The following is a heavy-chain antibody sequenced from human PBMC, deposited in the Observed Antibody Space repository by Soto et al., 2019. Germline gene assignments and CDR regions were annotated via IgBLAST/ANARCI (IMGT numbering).Heavy chain of an antibody. CDR3: ARATRSPDF. Sequence: EVQLVESGGDLVQPGGSLRLSCAASGFTFSSLWMTWVRQAPGKGLECVANIKEDGSVKYYVDSVKGRFTISRDNAKNSLYLQMVGLRAEDTAVYYGARATRSPDFRGQGTLVTVSS. CDR1: GFTFSSLW. J-gene: IGHJ4*02. V-gene: IGHV3-7*05. CDR2: IKEDGSVK.